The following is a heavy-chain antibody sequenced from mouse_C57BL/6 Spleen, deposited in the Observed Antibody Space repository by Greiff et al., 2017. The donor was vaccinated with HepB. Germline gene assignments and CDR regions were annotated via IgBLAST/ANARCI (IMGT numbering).Heavy chain of an antibody. CDR1: GFTFSSYT. CDR2: ISGGGGNT. J-gene: IGHJ1*03. Sequence: DVMLVESGGGLVKPGGSLKLSCAASGFTFSSYTMSWVRQTPEKRLEWVATISGGGGNTYYPDSVKGRFTISRDNAKNTLYLQMSSLRSEDTALYYCARQKYYGSSYPHWYFDVWGTGTTVTVSS. D-gene: IGHD1-1*01. V-gene: IGHV5-9*01. CDR3: ARQKYYGSSYPHWYFDV.